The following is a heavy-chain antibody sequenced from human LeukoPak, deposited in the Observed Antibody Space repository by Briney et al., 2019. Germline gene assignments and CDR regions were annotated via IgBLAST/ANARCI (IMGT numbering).Heavy chain of an antibody. CDR2: INPNSGGT. CDR3: ARDMRVATIGMVDY. J-gene: IGHJ4*02. V-gene: IGHV1-2*02. Sequence: ASVKVSCKASGYTFTCYYMHWVRQAPGQGLEWMGWINPNSGGTNYAQKFQGRVTMTRDTSISTAYMELSRLRSDDTAVYYCARDMRVATIGMVDYWGQGTLVTVSS. CDR1: GYTFTCYY. D-gene: IGHD5-12*01.